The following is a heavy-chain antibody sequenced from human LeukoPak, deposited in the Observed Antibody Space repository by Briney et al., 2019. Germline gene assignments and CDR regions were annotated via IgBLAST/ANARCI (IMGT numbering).Heavy chain of an antibody. V-gene: IGHV4-59*01. CDR1: GGSFSGYY. CDR2: IYYSGTT. Sequence: PSETLCLTCAVYGGSFSGYYWSWIRQPPGKGLEWIGFIYYSGTTNYNPSLQSRVTISVHTSKNQFSLKLSSETAADTAVYYCARGPYDYDNSGAQYYFDYWGQGTLVTVSS. J-gene: IGHJ4*02. D-gene: IGHD3-22*01. CDR3: ARGPYDYDNSGAQYYFDY.